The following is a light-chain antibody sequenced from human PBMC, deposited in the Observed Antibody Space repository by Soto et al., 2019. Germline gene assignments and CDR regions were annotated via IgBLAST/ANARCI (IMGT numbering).Light chain of an antibody. CDR3: QQYCNWLPWT. V-gene: IGKV3-15*01. CDR1: ERISTN. J-gene: IGKJ1*01. CDR2: SES. Sequence: EIVMTQSPVTLSVSPGESATIFCRASERISTNLAWYQQRPGQAPRILIYSESTRATGVPARFSGSGSATEFTLTIISLQPEDFATYYCQQYCNWLPWTFGQGTRVEIK.